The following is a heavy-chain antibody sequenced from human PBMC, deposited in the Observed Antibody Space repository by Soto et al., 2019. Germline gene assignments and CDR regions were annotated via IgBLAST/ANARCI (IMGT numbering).Heavy chain of an antibody. CDR2: IYDNGNS. CDR1: GGSISTFY. D-gene: IGHD4-17*01. J-gene: IGHJ4*02. CDR3: ARRGTVTPFDY. V-gene: IGHV4-59*08. Sequence: SETLSLTCTVSGGSISTFYWSWIRQPPGKGLEWIGYIYDNGNSKYNPSLKSRVTMSIDTSNNQFSLKLSSVTAADTAVYYCARRGTVTPFDYWGQGTLVTVSS.